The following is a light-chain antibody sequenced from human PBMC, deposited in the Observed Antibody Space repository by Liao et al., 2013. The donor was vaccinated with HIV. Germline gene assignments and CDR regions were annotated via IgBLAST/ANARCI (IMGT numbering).Light chain of an antibody. CDR1: DWVDKR. CDR3: QAWDSSTLYV. V-gene: IGLV3-1*01. CDR2: QDS. Sequence: SYELTQPPSVSVSPGQTANITCSGGDWVDKRASWYQQRPGQSPVLVIYQDSKRPSGVPERFSGSNSGNTATLTISGTQAMDEADYYCQAWDSSTLYVFGTGTKVTVL. J-gene: IGLJ1*01.